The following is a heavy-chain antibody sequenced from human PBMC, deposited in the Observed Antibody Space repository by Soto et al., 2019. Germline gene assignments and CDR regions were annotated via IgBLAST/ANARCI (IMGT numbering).Heavy chain of an antibody. D-gene: IGHD2-2*01. CDR1: GFTVSSNY. Sequence: EVQLVETGGGLIQPGGSLRLSCAASGFTVSSNYMSWVRQAPGKGLEWLSVIYSGGTTYYSDSVKGRFTLSRDNYKNTLYLQMNGLRAEDMAVYYCARDRCVSTSCYYDYWGQGILVTVSS. V-gene: IGHV3-53*02. J-gene: IGHJ4*02. CDR3: ARDRCVSTSCYYDY. CDR2: IYSGGTT.